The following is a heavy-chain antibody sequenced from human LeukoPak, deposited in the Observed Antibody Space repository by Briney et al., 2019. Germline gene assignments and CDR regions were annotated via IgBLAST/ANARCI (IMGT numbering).Heavy chain of an antibody. CDR1: GGSISSYY. V-gene: IGHV4-59*01. D-gene: IGHD2-2*01. Sequence: PSEALSLTCTVSGGSISSYYWSWIRQPPGKGLEWIGYIYYSGSTNYNPSLKSRVTISVDTSKNQFSLKLSSVTAADTAVYYCAREYGLGYCSSTSCYAHFDYWGQGTLVTASS. CDR2: IYYSGST. J-gene: IGHJ4*02. CDR3: AREYGLGYCSSTSCYAHFDY.